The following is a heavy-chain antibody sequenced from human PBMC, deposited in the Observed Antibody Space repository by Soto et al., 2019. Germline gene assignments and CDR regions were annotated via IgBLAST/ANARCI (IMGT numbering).Heavy chain of an antibody. V-gene: IGHV3-30*03. CDR3: VGGHCYFDY. D-gene: IGHD3-10*01. J-gene: IGHJ4*02. Sequence: QVQLVESGGGVVQPGRSLRLSCAASGFPFTSYGMHWVREGPDKGLEWVAIISYDGSDKYYADSVKGRFTISRDNSKITLYLQMNSLGPEDTALYYCVGGHCYFDYRGQGTLVIVSS. CDR2: ISYDGSDK. CDR1: GFPFTSYG.